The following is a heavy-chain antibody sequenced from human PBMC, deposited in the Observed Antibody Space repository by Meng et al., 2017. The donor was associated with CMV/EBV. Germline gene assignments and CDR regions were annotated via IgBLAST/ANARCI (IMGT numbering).Heavy chain of an antibody. V-gene: IGHV1-69*10. CDR1: GGTFSSYA. CDR3: ARAPRSSSPGPYYYYYGMDV. Sequence: SVKVSCKASGGTFSSYAISCVRQAPGQGLEWMGGIIPILGIANYAQKFQGRVTITADKSTSTAYMELSSLRSEDTAVYYCARAPRSSSPGPYYYYYGMDVWGQGTTVTVSS. D-gene: IGHD6-13*01. CDR2: IIPILGIA. J-gene: IGHJ6*02.